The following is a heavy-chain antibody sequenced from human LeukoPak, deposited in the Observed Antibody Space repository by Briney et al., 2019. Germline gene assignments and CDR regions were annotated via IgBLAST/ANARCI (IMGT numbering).Heavy chain of an antibody. CDR2: IKQDGTEK. CDR1: GFTFSSYW. J-gene: IGHJ4*02. D-gene: IGHD4-11*01. Sequence: GGSLRLSCAASGFTFSSYWMSWVRQAPGKGLEWVAHIKQDGTEKYYVDSVKGRFTISRDNVKNSLFLQMNSLRAEDTAVYYCARDPDYTNSFDYWGQGTLVTVSS. CDR3: ARDPDYTNSFDY. V-gene: IGHV3-7*01.